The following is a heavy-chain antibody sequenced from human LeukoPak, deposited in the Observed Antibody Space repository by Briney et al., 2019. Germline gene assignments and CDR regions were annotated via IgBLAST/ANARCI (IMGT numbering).Heavy chain of an antibody. CDR1: GGTFSSYA. CDR2: IIPIFGTA. J-gene: IGHJ6*03. Sequence: GAAVKVSCKASGGTFSSYAISWVRQAPGQGLEWMGRIIPIFGTANYAQKFQGRVTITTDESTSTASMELSSVRSEDTAVYYCARGAMVPDYYYYMDVWGKGTTVTVSS. V-gene: IGHV1-69*05. D-gene: IGHD5-18*01. CDR3: ARGAMVPDYYYYMDV.